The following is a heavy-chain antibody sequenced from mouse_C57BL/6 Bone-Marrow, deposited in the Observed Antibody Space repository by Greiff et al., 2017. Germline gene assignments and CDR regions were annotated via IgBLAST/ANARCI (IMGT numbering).Heavy chain of an antibody. Sequence: QVQLKESGAELARPGASVKLSCKASGYTFTSYGISWVKQRTGQGLEWIGEIYPRSGNTYYNEKFKGKATLTADKSSSTAYMELRSLTSEDSAVYFCARGALEAYWGQGTLVTVSA. CDR1: GYTFTSYG. D-gene: IGHD3-1*01. J-gene: IGHJ3*01. CDR2: IYPRSGNT. V-gene: IGHV1-81*01. CDR3: ARGALEAY.